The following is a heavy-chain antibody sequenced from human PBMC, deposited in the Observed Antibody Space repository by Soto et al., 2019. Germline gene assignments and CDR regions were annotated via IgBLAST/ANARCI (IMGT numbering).Heavy chain of an antibody. V-gene: IGHV3-20*01. J-gene: IGHJ6*03. CDR3: ARAMTTEYYYYMDV. CDR2: INWNGGST. D-gene: IGHD4-4*01. Sequence: GGSLRLSCAASGFTFDDYGMSWVRQAPGKGLEWVSGINWNGGSTGYADSVKGRFTISRDNAKNSLYLQMNSLRAEDTALYHCARAMTTEYYYYMDVWGKGTTVTVSS. CDR1: GFTFDDYG.